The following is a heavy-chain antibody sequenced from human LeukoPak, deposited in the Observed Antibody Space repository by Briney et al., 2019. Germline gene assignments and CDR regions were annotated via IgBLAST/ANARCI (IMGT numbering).Heavy chain of an antibody. V-gene: IGHV4-59*08. CDR2: IYYSGST. CDR1: GGSISSYY. D-gene: IGHD6-13*01. Sequence: SETLSLTCTVSGGSISSYYWSWIRQPPGKGLEWIGYIYYSGSTNYNPSLKSRVTISVDTSKNQFSLKLSSVTAADTAVYYCVRGSSWNWFDPWGQGTLVTVSS. J-gene: IGHJ5*02. CDR3: VRGSSWNWFDP.